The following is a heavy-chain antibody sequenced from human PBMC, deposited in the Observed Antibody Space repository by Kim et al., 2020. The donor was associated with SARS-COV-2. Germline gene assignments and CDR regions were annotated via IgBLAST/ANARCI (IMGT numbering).Heavy chain of an antibody. V-gene: IGHV4-34*01. Sequence: NSNPSRKSRVTISVDPSKNQFSLKLSSVTAADTAVYYCARVPQGDSSSSYWGQGTLVTVSS. J-gene: IGHJ4*02. D-gene: IGHD6-6*01. CDR3: ARVPQGDSSSSY.